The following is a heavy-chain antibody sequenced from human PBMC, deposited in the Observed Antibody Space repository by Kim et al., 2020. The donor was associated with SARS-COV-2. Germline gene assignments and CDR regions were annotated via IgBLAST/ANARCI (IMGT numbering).Heavy chain of an antibody. CDR3: ARGSRSNYYDSSGYDY. Sequence: SLKSRVTISVDKSKNQFSLKLSSVTAADTAVYYCARGSRSNYYDSSGYDYWGQGTLVTVSS. J-gene: IGHJ4*02. D-gene: IGHD3-22*01. V-gene: IGHV4-4*02.